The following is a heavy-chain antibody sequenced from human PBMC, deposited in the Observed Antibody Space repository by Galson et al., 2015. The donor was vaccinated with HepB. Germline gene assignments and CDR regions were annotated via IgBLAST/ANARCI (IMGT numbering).Heavy chain of an antibody. J-gene: IGHJ4*02. Sequence: SLRLSCAASGFTLNIYDMIWVRQAPGKGLEWVSSITGDGGRTFIADSVKGRFTISRDNSKNTLYLQISSLRADDTAVYYCAKVGVMASNIPWDLHSWGQGTLVTVSS. CDR3: AKVGVMASNIPWDLHS. V-gene: IGHV3-23*01. CDR2: ITGDGGRT. CDR1: GFTLNIYD. D-gene: IGHD3-16*01.